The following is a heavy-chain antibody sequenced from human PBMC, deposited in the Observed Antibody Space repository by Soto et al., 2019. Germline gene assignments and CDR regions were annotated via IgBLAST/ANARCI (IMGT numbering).Heavy chain of an antibody. CDR2: IIPIFGTA. J-gene: IGHJ6*02. Sequence: QVQLVQSGAEVKKPGSSVKVSCKASGGTFSSYAISWVRQAPGLGLEWMGGIIPIFGTANYAQKFQGTDTITADESTSTAYMEPRSLISQDTAVSHCGRDTLAAMDVWGQGTTVTVSS. CDR3: GRDTLAAMDV. V-gene: IGHV1-69*12. CDR1: GGTFSSYA.